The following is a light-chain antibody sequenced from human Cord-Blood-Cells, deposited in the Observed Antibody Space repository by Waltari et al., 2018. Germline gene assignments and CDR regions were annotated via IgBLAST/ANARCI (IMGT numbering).Light chain of an antibody. CDR2: LNSDGSH. J-gene: IGLJ3*02. Sequence: QLVLTQSPSASASLGASVKLTCTLSSGHSSYAIAWHQQQPEKGPRYLVKLNSDGSHSKGDGIPGRFSGSSSGAERYLPISSLQSEDEADYYCQTWGTGIRVFGGGTKLTVL. V-gene: IGLV4-69*01. CDR1: SGHSSYA. CDR3: QTWGTGIRV.